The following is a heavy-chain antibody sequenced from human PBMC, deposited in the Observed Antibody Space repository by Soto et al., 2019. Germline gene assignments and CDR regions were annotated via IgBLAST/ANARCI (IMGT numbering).Heavy chain of an antibody. CDR1: GYTFISYD. J-gene: IGHJ3*02. D-gene: IGHD3-22*01. CDR3: VRGGYYYDSRGYAFDI. V-gene: IGHV1-18*01. CDR2: ISVYNGNT. Sequence: QVQLVQSGAEVKKPGASVKVSCKASGYTFISYDVNWVRQAPGQGLEWVGRISVYNGNTNYAQKFQGRATMAADTSTSTASMELRSLRSDDTAVYYCVRGGYYYDSRGYAFDIWGRGTMVTVSS.